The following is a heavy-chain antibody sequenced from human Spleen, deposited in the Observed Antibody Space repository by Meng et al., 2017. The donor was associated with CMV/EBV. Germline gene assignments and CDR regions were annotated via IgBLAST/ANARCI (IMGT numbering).Heavy chain of an antibody. J-gene: IGHJ3*02. CDR1: GDSISNYY. V-gene: IGHV4-59*01. D-gene: IGHD3-3*01. CDR2: IYYSGTT. CDR3: ARTKYYDFWSGYYPLLDAFDI. Sequence: GSLRLSCTVSGDSISNYYWSWIRQPPGKGLEWIGYIYYSGTTNYNTSLKSRVTISVDTSKNQFSLKLSSVTAADTAVYYCARTKYYDFWSGYYPLLDAFDIWGQGTKVTVSS.